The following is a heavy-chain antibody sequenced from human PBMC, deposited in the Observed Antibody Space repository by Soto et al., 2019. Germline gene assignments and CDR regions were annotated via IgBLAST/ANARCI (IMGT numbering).Heavy chain of an antibody. D-gene: IGHD3-3*01. V-gene: IGHV3-13*01. CDR3: ARASLRFLEWLLISFSLDV. CDR2: IGTAGDT. J-gene: IGHJ6*02. CDR1: GFTFSSYD. Sequence: EVQLVESGGGLVQPGGSLRLSCAASGFTFSSYDMHWVRQATGKGLEWVSAIGTAGDTYYPGSVKSRFTISRENAKNSLYLQMNSLRAGDTAVYYCARASLRFLEWLLISFSLDVWGQGTTVTVSS.